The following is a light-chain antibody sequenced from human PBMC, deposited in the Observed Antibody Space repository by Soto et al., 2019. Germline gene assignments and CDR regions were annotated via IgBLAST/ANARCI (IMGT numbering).Light chain of an antibody. J-gene: IGKJ5*01. CDR3: QQYRSSPLIT. Sequence: EIVLTQSPGTLSLSPGESATLSCRASQSFNNYLAWHQQKPGQSPRLLIYDASIRATGVPDRFSGSGAGTDFSLTISRLEPEDFAVYYCQQYRSSPLITFGQGTRWRL. CDR2: DAS. CDR1: QSFNNY. V-gene: IGKV3-20*01.